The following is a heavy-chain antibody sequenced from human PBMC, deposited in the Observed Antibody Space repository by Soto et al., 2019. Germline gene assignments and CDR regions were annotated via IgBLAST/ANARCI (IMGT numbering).Heavy chain of an antibody. D-gene: IGHD2-2*01. CDR2: ISWNSDSI. V-gene: IGHV3-9*03. CDR3: AKGQYPLGYLDF. CDR1: GFTFGDYA. Sequence: EVQLVESGGGLVQPGRSLRLSCAASGFTFGDYAMHWVRQAPGKGLEWVSGISWNSDSIGYVDSVQGRFTISRDNANISLYLQLNSLRTEDMALYYCAKGQYPLGYLDFWGQGTPVSVSS. J-gene: IGHJ4*02.